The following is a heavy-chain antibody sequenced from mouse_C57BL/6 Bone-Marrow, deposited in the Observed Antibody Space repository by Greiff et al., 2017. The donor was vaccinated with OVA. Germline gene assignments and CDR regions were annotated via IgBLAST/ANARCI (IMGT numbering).Heavy chain of an antibody. CDR1: GYTFTSYW. CDR3: ATSWFAY. Sequence: QVQLQQPGAELVMPGASVKLSCKASGYTFTSYWMHWVKQRPGQGLEWIGEIDPSDSYTHSNQKFKGKSTLTVDKSSSTAYMQLISLSSEDSAVYYCATSWFAYWGQGTLVTVSA. V-gene: IGHV1-69*01. J-gene: IGHJ3*01. CDR2: IDPSDSYT.